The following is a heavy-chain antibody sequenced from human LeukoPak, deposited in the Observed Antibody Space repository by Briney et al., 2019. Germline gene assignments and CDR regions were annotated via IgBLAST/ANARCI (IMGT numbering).Heavy chain of an antibody. CDR2: IYYSGNT. V-gene: IGHV4-39*01. J-gene: IGHJ4*02. Sequence: SETLSLTCTVSGGSISSSGYYWGWIRQPPGKGLEWIGSIYYSGNTYYNASLKSRVTISVDTSKNQFSLKLSSVTAADTAVYYCARLGGYSYRILDYWGQGTLVTVSS. CDR3: ARLGGYSYRILDY. D-gene: IGHD5-18*01. CDR1: GGSISSSGYY.